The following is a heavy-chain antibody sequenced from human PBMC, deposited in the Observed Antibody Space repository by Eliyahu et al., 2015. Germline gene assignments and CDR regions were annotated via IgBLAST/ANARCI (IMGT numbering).Heavy chain of an antibody. CDR2: INHSGST. CDR1: XGSFXXYS. CDR3: ARGHYGMDV. Sequence: QVQLQQWGAGLLKASETLSXTXAVXXGSFXXYSWNWIRQPPGKGLEWIGEINHSGSTNYNPSLKSRVTISVDTSKNQFSLKLSSVTAADTAVYYCARGHYGMDVWGQGTTVTVSS. V-gene: IGHV4-34*01. J-gene: IGHJ6*02.